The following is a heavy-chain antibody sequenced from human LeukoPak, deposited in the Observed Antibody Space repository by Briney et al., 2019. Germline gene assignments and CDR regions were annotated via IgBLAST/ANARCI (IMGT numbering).Heavy chain of an antibody. CDR2: ICANDGNT. CDR1: GLTFSNYA. CDR3: AKGSGSSCYSPCDY. J-gene: IGHJ4*02. D-gene: IGHD2-15*01. V-gene: IGHV3-23*01. Sequence: PGGSLRLSCAASGLTFSNYAMSWVHQAPGKGLEWVSVICANDGNTYYADAVKGRFTISRDNSKDTLYLQMDSLRAEDTAVYYCAKGSGSSCYSPCDYWGQGILVTVSS.